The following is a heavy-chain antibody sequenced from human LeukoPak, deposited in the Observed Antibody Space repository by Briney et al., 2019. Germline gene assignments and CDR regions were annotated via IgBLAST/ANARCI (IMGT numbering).Heavy chain of an antibody. CDR2: INSDGSST. V-gene: IGHV3-74*01. D-gene: IGHD3-10*01. CDR1: GFTFSSYW. CDR3: ARPTRRRLLWFGELGGGDFGY. J-gene: IGHJ4*02. Sequence: GGSLRLSCAASGFTFSSYWMHWVRQAPGKGLVWVSRINSDGSSTSYADSVKGRFTISRDNDKNTLYLQMNSLRAEDTAVYYCARPTRRRLLWFGELGGGDFGYWGQGTLVTVSS.